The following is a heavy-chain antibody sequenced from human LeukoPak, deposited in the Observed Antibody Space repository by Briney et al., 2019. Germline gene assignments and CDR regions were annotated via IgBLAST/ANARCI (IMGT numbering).Heavy chain of an antibody. D-gene: IGHD5-12*01. CDR2: ITPIFGTA. CDR1: GGTFSSYA. Sequence: SVKVSCKASGGTFSSYAISWVRQAPGQGLEWMGRITPIFGTANYAQKFQGRVTITTDESTSTAYMELSSLRSEDTAVYYCAREDIVARYFDYWGQGTLVTVSS. V-gene: IGHV1-69*05. J-gene: IGHJ4*02. CDR3: AREDIVARYFDY.